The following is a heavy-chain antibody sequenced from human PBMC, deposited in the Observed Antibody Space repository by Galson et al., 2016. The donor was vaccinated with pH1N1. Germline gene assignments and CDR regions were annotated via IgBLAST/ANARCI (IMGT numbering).Heavy chain of an antibody. CDR2: ISSSGYTI. Sequence: SLRLSCAASGFTFSDYYMTWIRRAPGKGLEWVSYISSSGYTIFYTDSVKGRFTISRDNAKNSLYLQMNSLRAEDTALYYCAKLGNGFYEFDHWGQGALVTVSS. J-gene: IGHJ4*02. CDR3: AKLGNGFYEFDH. D-gene: IGHD3-3*01. CDR1: GFTFSDYY. V-gene: IGHV3-11*01.